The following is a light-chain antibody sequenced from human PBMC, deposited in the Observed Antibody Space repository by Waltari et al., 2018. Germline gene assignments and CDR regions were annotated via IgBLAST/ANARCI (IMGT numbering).Light chain of an antibody. CDR3: QTWGTGTVV. V-gene: IGLV4-69*01. CDR2: VNSDGTH. Sequence: QLVLTQSPSASASLGASVKLTCTLSSGHSTYTIAWHQQQPETDPRYLMRVNSDGTHSKGAGIPDRFSGSTSGGERHLTIASLQSEDEADYYCQTWGTGTVVFGGGTKLTVL. CDR1: SGHSTYT. J-gene: IGLJ2*01.